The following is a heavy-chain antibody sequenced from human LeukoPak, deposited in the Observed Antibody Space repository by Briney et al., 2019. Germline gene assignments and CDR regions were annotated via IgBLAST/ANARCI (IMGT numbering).Heavy chain of an antibody. V-gene: IGHV4-59*12. CDR2: INYSGST. Sequence: PSETLSLTCTVSGGSINNFHWSWIRQPPGKGLEWIGYINYSGSTKYNPSMKSRVTISVDTSKNQFSLKLSPVTAADTAVYYCARDGIRSYVRPYGLDVWGQGTTVIVSS. CDR3: ARDGIRSYVRPYGLDV. CDR1: GGSINNFH. J-gene: IGHJ6*02. D-gene: IGHD3-10*02.